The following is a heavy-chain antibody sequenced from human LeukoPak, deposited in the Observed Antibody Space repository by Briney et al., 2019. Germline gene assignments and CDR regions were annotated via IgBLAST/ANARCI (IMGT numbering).Heavy chain of an antibody. V-gene: IGHV3-53*04. J-gene: IGHJ5*02. CDR1: GFTVSSNY. Sequence: PGGSLRLSCAASGFTVSSNYMSWVRQAPGKGLEWVSVIYSGGSTYYADSVKGRFTISRHNSKNTLYLQMSSLRAEDTAVYYCARVPYYYGSGSSNWFDPWGQGTLVTVSS. CDR3: ARVPYYYGSGSSNWFDP. D-gene: IGHD3-10*01. CDR2: IYSGGST.